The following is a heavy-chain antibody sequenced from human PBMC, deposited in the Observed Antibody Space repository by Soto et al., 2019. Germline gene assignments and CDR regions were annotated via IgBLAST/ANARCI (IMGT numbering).Heavy chain of an antibody. D-gene: IGHD4-4*01. CDR2: IYYSGST. V-gene: IGHV4-39*01. CDR3: ASLPVTTSNDY. CDR1: GGSISSSSYY. Sequence: SETLSLTCTVSGGSISSSSYYWGWIRQPPGKGLEWIGSIYYSGSTYYNPSLKSRVTISVDTSKNQFSLKLSSVTAADTAVYYCASLPVTTSNDYWGQGTLVTVSS. J-gene: IGHJ4*02.